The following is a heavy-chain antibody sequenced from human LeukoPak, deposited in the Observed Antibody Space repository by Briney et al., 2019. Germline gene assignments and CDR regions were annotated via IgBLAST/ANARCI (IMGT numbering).Heavy chain of an antibody. Sequence: GSLRLSCAASGFTFSSYWMSWIRQPPGKGLEWIGEINHSGSTNYNPSLKSRVTISVDTSKNQFSLKLSSVTAADTAVYYCATPNSSSSGGPLDYWGQGTLVTVSS. V-gene: IGHV4-34*08. CDR2: INHSGST. CDR1: GFTFSSYW. CDR3: ATPNSSSSGGPLDY. J-gene: IGHJ4*02. D-gene: IGHD6-6*01.